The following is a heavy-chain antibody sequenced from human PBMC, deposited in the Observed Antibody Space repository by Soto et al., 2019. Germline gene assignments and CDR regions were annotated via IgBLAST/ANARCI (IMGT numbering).Heavy chain of an antibody. CDR2: VDPEDGET. D-gene: IGHD1-26*01. CDR3: GTVARLGSTGASTHGMDV. V-gene: IGHV1-69-2*01. J-gene: IGHJ6*02. CDR1: GYTFIDYF. Sequence: EVQLVQSGAEVKKPGATVKISCKVSGYTFIDYFVHWVQQAPGKGLEWMGLVDPEDGETIYAEKFQGRVTITAETSTDTAYMELSSLRSEDTAVYYCGTVARLGSTGASTHGMDVWGQGTTGTVSS.